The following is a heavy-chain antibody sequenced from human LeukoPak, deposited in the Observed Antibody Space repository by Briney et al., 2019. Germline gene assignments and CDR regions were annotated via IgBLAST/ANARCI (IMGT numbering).Heavy chain of an antibody. Sequence: SETLSLTCTVSGGSISSYYWSWIRQPPGKGLEWIGYIYYSGSTNYNPSLKSRVIISVDTSKNQFSLRLSSVTAADTAVYYCARHAPSDTTGWYYFDYWGQGTLVTVSS. J-gene: IGHJ4*02. D-gene: IGHD6-19*01. V-gene: IGHV4-59*08. CDR3: ARHAPSDTTGWYYFDY. CDR2: IYYSGST. CDR1: GGSISSYY.